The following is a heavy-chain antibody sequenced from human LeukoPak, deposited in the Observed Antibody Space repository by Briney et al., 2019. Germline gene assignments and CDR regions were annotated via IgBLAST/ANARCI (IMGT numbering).Heavy chain of an antibody. J-gene: IGHJ5*02. D-gene: IGHD4-17*01. CDR2: ISSSSSYI. V-gene: IGHV3-21*01. Sequence: GGSLRLSCAASGFTFSSYSMNWVRQAPGKGLEWVSSISSSSSYIYYADSVKGRFTISRDNAKNSLYLQMNSLRAEDTAVYYCARDRGTTEFDPWGQGTLVTVPS. CDR3: ARDRGTTEFDP. CDR1: GFTFSSYS.